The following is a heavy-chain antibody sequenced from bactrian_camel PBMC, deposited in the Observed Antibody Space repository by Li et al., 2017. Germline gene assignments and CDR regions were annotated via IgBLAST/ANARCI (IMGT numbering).Heavy chain of an antibody. CDR2: IDIDGST. D-gene: IGHD6*01. Sequence: VESGGSLRLSCAASGFTDSRYCLAWFRQAPGKERERIAGIDIDGSTAYGDPVKGRFTISQDSARNTVYLQMNNLQPEDTATYYCAEGRGSRGEHCYSLNYWGQGTQVTVS. CDR1: GFTDSRYC. V-gene: IGHV3S10*01. J-gene: IGHJ4*01. CDR3: AEGRGSRGEHCYSLNY.